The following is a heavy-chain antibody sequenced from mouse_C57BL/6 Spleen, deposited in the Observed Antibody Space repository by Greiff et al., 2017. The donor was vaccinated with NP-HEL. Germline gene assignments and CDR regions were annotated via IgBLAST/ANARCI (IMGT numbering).Heavy chain of an antibody. V-gene: IGHV1-78*01. CDR2: IYPRDGNT. J-gene: IGHJ2*01. CDR3: ARRGLTYYGSSHFDY. D-gene: IGHD1-1*01. CDR1: GYTFTDYT. Sequence: QVQLQQSDAELVKPGASVKISCKASGYTFTDYTIHWMKQRPEQGLEWIGYIYPRDGNTKYNEKFKGKATLTADKSSSTAYMQLNSLTSEDSAVYFCARRGLTYYGSSHFDYWGQGTTLTVSS.